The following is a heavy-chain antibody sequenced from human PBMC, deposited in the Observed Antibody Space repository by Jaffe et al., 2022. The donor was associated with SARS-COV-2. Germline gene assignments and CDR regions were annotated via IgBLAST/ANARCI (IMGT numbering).Heavy chain of an antibody. V-gene: IGHV3-21*01. Sequence: EVQLVESGGGLVKPGGSLRLSCAASGFTFSSYSMNWVRQAPGKGLEWVSSISSSSSYIYYADSVKGRFTISRDNAKNSLYLQMNSLRAEDTAVYYCARDGKTLWFGELGTGEYYFDYWGQGTLVTVSS. CDR2: ISSSSSYI. D-gene: IGHD3-10*01. CDR1: GFTFSSYS. CDR3: ARDGKTLWFGELGTGEYYFDY. J-gene: IGHJ4*02.